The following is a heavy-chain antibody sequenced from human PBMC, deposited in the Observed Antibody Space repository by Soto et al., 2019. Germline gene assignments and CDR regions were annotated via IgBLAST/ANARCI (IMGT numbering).Heavy chain of an antibody. CDR1: GGSISSGDYY. J-gene: IGHJ4*02. Sequence: PSETLSLTCTVSGGSISSGDYYWSWIRQPPGKGLEWIGYIYYSGSTYYNPSLKSRVTISVDTSKNQFSLKLSSVTAADTAVYYCARWRAGATTVSTFDYWGQGTLVTVSS. CDR3: ARWRAGATTVSTFDY. D-gene: IGHD4-17*01. V-gene: IGHV4-30-4*01. CDR2: IYYSGST.